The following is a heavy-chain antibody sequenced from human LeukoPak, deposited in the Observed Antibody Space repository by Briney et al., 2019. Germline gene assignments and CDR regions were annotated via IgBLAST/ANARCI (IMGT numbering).Heavy chain of an antibody. J-gene: IGHJ5*02. Sequence: ASVKVSCKASGYTFTGYYMHWVRQAPGQGLEWMGWINPNSGGTNYAQKFQGRVTMTRDTSISTAYMELSRLRSDDTAVYYCAREYIVGPTGRYSWFDPWGQGTLVTVSS. CDR3: AREYIVGPTGRYSWFDP. D-gene: IGHD1-26*01. CDR2: INPNSGGT. V-gene: IGHV1-2*02. CDR1: GYTFTGYY.